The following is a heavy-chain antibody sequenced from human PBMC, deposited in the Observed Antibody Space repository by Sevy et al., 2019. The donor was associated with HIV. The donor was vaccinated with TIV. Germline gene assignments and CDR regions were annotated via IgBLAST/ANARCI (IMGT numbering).Heavy chain of an antibody. V-gene: IGHV4-39*01. Sequence: SETLSLTCSVSGASITSSIYYWAWIRQSPAKGLEWFGSIHHSGSTYYNLSLKSRVTISVDTSKNHFSLKMNSVTAADTAVYYCAKHCSHYFDKSGYGEAFDVWGQGTKVTVSS. CDR1: GASITSSIYY. CDR2: IHHSGST. D-gene: IGHD3-22*01. CDR3: AKHCSHYFDKSGYGEAFDV. J-gene: IGHJ3*01.